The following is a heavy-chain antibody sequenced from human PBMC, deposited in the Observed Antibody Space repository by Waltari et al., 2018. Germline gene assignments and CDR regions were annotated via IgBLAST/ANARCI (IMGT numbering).Heavy chain of an antibody. CDR1: GFNFGSYS. V-gene: IGHV3-23*01. J-gene: IGHJ4*02. D-gene: IGHD2-8*01. CDR2: IDGPTTNT. Sequence: EVQLLESVGGLVQPGESLRLSCVASGFNFGSYSMSWVRQAPGKGLEWVSTIDGPTTNTHYADSVEGRFTISRDNSKNTLYLHMNSLRADDTAIYYCATWMVSHFDYWGQGTLVTASS. CDR3: ATWMVSHFDY.